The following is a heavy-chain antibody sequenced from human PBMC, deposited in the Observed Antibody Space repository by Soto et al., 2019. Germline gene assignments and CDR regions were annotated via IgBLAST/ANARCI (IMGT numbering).Heavy chain of an antibody. CDR2: MNPNSGGT. J-gene: IGHJ4*02. D-gene: IGHD6-13*01. CDR3: ARVYYSSRLRVFDY. V-gene: IGHV1-2*02. CDR1: GYTFSGYF. Sequence: QVQLVQSGADVKKPGASVKVSCKTSGYTFSGYFMHWLRQAPGQGLEWMGWMNPNSGGTDYAQNLQVRVSMAWNTSISTAYMELSRLRSDDTAIYYCARVYYSSRLRVFDYWGQGTLVTVSS.